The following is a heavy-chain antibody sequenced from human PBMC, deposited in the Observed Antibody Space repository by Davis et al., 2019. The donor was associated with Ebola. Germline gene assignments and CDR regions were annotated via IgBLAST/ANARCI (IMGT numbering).Heavy chain of an antibody. D-gene: IGHD5-12*01. CDR1: GGTLSNYW. Sequence: GESLKISCEVSGGTLSNYWMTWFRQAPGKGLEWVANIKQDGSELEYVDSVKGRFPIARNNAKNSRYLQMNSRRAEDTAIYYCGGGGGWLTDFWGQGTLVTVSS. CDR3: GGGGGWLTDF. CDR2: IKQDGSEL. V-gene: IGHV3-7*01. J-gene: IGHJ4*02.